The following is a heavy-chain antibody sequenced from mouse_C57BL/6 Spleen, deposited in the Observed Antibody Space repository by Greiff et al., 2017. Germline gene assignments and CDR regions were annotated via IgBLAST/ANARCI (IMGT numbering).Heavy chain of an antibody. CDR1: GYTFTEYT. J-gene: IGHJ1*03. CDR3: TRHERRDYGSRWYMDV. CDR2: FYPGSGSI. Sequence: QVQLQQSGAELVKPGASVKLSCKASGYTFTEYTIHWVKQRSGQGLEWIGWFYPGSGSIKYNEKFKDKATLTADNSSSTFYMELRRMTSEDAAVYFWTRHERRDYGSRWYMDVWGTGTTVTVSS. V-gene: IGHV1-62-2*01. D-gene: IGHD1-1*01.